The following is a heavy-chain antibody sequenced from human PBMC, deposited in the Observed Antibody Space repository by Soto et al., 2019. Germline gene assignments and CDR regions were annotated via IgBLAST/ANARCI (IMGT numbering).Heavy chain of an antibody. D-gene: IGHD3-22*01. CDR2: IGIVVDT. V-gene: IGHV3-13*01. J-gene: IGHJ3*02. CDR3: ARAIYSSYDFDI. Sequence: SLILSFASSGLTIINYYIHFVRQPTGKRPYCFSTIGIVVDTYYPDSVKGRFTISRDDAKNSLYIQMNNMRAGDTAVYYCARAIYSSYDFDIWGQGTMV. CDR1: GLTIINYY.